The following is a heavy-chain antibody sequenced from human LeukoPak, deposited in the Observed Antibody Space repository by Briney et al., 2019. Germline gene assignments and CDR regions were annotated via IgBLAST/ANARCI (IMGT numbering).Heavy chain of an antibody. Sequence: PSETLSLTCTVSGGSINAYYWSWIRQPPGKGLEWSGYVSYSGSTNYNPSLRSRVTISVDTSKNQLSLDLSSVTAADTAVYYCAREPPHSGYFVYWGQGALVTVSS. J-gene: IGHJ4*02. D-gene: IGHD6-25*01. CDR3: AREPPHSGYFVY. V-gene: IGHV4-59*01. CDR2: VSYSGST. CDR1: GGSINAYY.